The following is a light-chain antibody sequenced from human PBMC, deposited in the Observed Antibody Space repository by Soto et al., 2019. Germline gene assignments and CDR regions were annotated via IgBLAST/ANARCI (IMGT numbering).Light chain of an antibody. V-gene: IGKV1-39*01. J-gene: IGKJ3*01. CDR1: QGISNY. CDR2: GAT. CDR3: QQSSSGPPFT. Sequence: DIQMTQSPSSLSASVGDRVTITCRASQGISNYLAWYQQKPGKVPKLLIYGATSLHSGVPSRFSADGSGTDFNLTISSLQPEDFATYYCQQSSSGPPFTFGPGTKVDIK.